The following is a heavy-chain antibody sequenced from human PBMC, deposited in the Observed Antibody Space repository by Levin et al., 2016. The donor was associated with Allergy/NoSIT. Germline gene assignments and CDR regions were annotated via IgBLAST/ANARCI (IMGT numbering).Heavy chain of an antibody. Sequence: SVKVSCKASGGTFSSNSFSWVRQAPGQGLEWIGEIIPIFGTPKYAQKFQGRVTITADKSTSTAYMELSRLRSEDTAVYYCARDPLWFGELIDRYYYKGMDVWGQGTTVTVSS. J-gene: IGHJ6*02. D-gene: IGHD3-10*01. CDR1: GGTFSSNS. CDR2: IIPIFGTP. V-gene: IGHV1-69*06. CDR3: ARDPLWFGELIDRYYYKGMDV.